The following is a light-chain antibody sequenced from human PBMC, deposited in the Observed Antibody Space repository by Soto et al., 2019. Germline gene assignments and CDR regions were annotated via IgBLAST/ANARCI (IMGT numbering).Light chain of an antibody. CDR3: QQYNDWPPIT. J-gene: IGKJ5*01. V-gene: IGKV3D-15*01. CDR2: GAS. Sequence: EIVLTQSPGTLSLSPGERATLSCRVIQSVTSNYIAWYQQKPGQAPRLLIYGASSRATGIPDRFSGSGSGTEFTLTISSLQSEDFAVYYCQQYNDWPPITFGQGTRLEIK. CDR1: QSVTSN.